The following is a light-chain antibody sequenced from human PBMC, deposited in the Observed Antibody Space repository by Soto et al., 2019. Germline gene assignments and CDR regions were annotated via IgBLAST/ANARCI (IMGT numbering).Light chain of an antibody. CDR2: ETS. CDR1: QSLTNVY. J-gene: IGKJ4*01. V-gene: IGKV3-20*01. CDR3: QQYGHSPLT. Sequence: IVLTQSPGTLSVSPGERATLSCRASQSLTNVYLAWYQQKSGQAPRLLIYETSSRATGIPDRFTGSGSGTDFTLTINRLEPGDSAVYYCQQYGHSPLTFGGGTKVEIK.